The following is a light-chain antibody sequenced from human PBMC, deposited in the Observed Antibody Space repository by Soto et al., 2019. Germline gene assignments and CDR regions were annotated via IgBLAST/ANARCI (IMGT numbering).Light chain of an antibody. CDR2: EVS. CDR1: SSDVGAYNY. J-gene: IGLJ1*01. V-gene: IGLV2-14*01. Sequence: QSVLTQPASVSGSPGQSITISCTGTSSDVGAYNYVSWYQQHPGKAPKLMIYEVSNRPSGVSIRFSGSKSGNTASLIIYGLQAEDEAHYYCSSYTTGSTLAYVFGTGTKLTVL. CDR3: SSYTTGSTLAYV.